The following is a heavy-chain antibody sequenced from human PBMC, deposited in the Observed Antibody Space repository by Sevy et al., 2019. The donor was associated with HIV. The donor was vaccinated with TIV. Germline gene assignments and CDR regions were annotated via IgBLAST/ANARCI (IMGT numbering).Heavy chain of an antibody. V-gene: IGHV5-51*01. J-gene: IGHJ5*02. CDR3: ARVCVSDGAHNWFDP. CDR2: IFPPDSET. D-gene: IGHD2-8*01. CDR1: GYNFTRYW. Sequence: GESLKISCLTSGYNFTRYWITWVRQVPGKGLEWMGVIFPPDSETRYNTSFEGRITMSVDKSLTTAYLQWHNVKASDSGFYYCARVCVSDGAHNWFDPWGQGTLVTVSS.